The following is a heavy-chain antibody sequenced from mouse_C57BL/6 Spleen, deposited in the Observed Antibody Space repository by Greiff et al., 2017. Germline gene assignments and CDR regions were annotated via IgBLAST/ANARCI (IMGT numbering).Heavy chain of an antibody. CDR3: ARGGNYGFAY. D-gene: IGHD2-1*01. CDR2: IDPSDSET. Sequence: VQLQQPGAELVRPGSSVKLSCKASGYTFTSYWMHWVKQRPIQGLEWIGNIDPSDSETHYNQKFKDKATLTVDKSSSTAYMQLSSLISEDSAVYYCARGGNYGFAYWGQGTLVTVSA. V-gene: IGHV1-52*01. J-gene: IGHJ3*01. CDR1: GYTFTSYW.